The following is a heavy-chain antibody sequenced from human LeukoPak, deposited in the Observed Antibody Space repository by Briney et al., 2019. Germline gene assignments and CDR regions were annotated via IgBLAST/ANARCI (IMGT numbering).Heavy chain of an antibody. CDR3: ASPKTSFRGGVLDY. D-gene: IGHD3-16*01. CDR2: IIPFLGTA. J-gene: IGHJ4*02. CDR1: GGTVRNYA. V-gene: IGHV1-69*13. Sequence: SVKVSCKASGGTVRNYAITWVRQAPGQGLEWMGGIIPFLGTANYAQKFQGRVTIIADESTSTAYMELSSLRSDDTAVYYCASPKTSFRGGVLDYWGQGTLVTVSS.